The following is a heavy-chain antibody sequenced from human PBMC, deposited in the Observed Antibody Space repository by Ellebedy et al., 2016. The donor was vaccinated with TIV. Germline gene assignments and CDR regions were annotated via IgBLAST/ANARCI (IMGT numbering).Heavy chain of an antibody. CDR1: GYTFTDYY. CDR3: ARDSEYYFGSGSYSHFDY. Sequence: ASVKVSCXASGYTFTDYYIYWVRQAPGQGLEWMGWINPNSGGTNSAQSFQGRVTMTRDTSISTAYMELSRLRSDDTAVYYCARDSEYYFGSGSYSHFDYWGQGTLVTVSS. CDR2: INPNSGGT. V-gene: IGHV1-2*02. J-gene: IGHJ4*02. D-gene: IGHD3-10*01.